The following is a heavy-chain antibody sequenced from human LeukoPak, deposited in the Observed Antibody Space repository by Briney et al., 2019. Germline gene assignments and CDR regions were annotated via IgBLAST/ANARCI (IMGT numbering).Heavy chain of an antibody. CDR3: AREKDDHGDPGPLDA. CDR1: GFIFSKSW. J-gene: IGHJ5*02. CDR2: IYNYRSTT. D-gene: IGHD4-17*01. Sequence: GGPLRLSCAASGFIFSKSWMHCVRQVPGKGLVCGARIYNYRSTTNYAHSVKGRFNIYRDNAANTLFLQMYILRAEDTAVYYCAREKDDHGDPGPLDAWGQGDLVNVSS. V-gene: IGHV3-74*01.